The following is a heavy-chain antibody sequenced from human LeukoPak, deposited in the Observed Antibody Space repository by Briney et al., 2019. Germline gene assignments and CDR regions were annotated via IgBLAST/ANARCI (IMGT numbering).Heavy chain of an antibody. J-gene: IGHJ6*03. Sequence: SETLSRTCEVSNYPITSDYDWVWIRQPPGQGLEWIGQIFHSGIAHYNPSLKSRVTMTVDTSRSQFSVTLNSVTAADTAVYYCGRAGFGTAYNRFYSYTDVTGKGTTVAVSS. V-gene: IGHV4-38-2*01. CDR3: GRAGFGTAYNRFYSYTDV. D-gene: IGHD3-16*01. CDR2: IFHSGIA. CDR1: NYPITSDYD.